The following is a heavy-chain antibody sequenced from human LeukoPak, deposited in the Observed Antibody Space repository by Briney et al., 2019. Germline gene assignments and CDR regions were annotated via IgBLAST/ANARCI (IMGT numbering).Heavy chain of an antibody. Sequence: PGGSLRLSCAASGFTFSNYGMHWVRQAPGRGLEWVAVIWHDGSNKYYADSVKGRFTISRDNSKNTLYLQMNSLGVEDTAMYYCANGFDYWGQGTLVTVSS. V-gene: IGHV3-33*06. CDR3: ANGFDY. J-gene: IGHJ4*02. CDR1: GFTFSNYG. CDR2: IWHDGSNK.